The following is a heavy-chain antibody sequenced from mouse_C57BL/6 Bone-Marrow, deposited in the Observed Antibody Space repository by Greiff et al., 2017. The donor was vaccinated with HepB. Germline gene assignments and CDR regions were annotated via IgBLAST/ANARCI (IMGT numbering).Heavy chain of an antibody. CDR3: ARGGYCSSYWYFDV. Sequence: QVQLKQPGAELVKPGASVKLSCKASGYTFTSYWMHWVKQRPGQGLEWIGMIHPNSGSTNYNEKFKSKATLTVDKSSSTAYMQLSSLTSEDSAVYYCARGGYCSSYWYFDVWGTGTTVTVSS. CDR2: IHPNSGST. V-gene: IGHV1-64*01. D-gene: IGHD1-1*01. J-gene: IGHJ1*03. CDR1: GYTFTSYW.